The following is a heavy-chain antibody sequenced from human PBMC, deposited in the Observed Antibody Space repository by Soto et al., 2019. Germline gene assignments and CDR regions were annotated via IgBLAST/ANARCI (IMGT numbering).Heavy chain of an antibody. Sequence: GGSLRLSCAASGSTFSSYGMHWVRQAPGKGLEWVAMTWYDGSNKYYADSVKGRFTISRDNSKNMLYLQMNSLRAEDTAVYYSARGAFTLAQALDFWGQGTLVTVS. CDR2: TWYDGSNK. CDR1: GSTFSSYG. J-gene: IGHJ4*02. V-gene: IGHV3-33*01. CDR3: ARGAFTLAQALDF. D-gene: IGHD3-16*01.